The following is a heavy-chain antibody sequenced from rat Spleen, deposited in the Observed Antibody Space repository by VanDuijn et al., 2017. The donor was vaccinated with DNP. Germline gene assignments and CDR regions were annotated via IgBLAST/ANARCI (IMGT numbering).Heavy chain of an antibody. V-gene: IGHV2-1*01. D-gene: IGHD1-11*01. CDR1: GFSLTSNS. Sequence: QVQLKESGPGLVQPSQTLSLTCTVSGFSLTSNSVHWIRQPPGTGLEWMGGIWGDGTTDYNSAIKSRLSISRDTSKSQVFLKMNSLQTEDTAMYFCARGTTGDYWGQGVMVTVSS. CDR2: IWGDGTT. CDR3: ARGTTGDY. J-gene: IGHJ2*01.